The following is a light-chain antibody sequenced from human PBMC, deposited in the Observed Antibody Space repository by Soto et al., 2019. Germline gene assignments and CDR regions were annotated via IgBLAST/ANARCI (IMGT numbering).Light chain of an antibody. Sequence: EIALTQSPGTLSLSPGERATLSCRASQSVSSSYLAWYQQNPGQAPRLLIYGASSRATGIPDRFSGSGSGTDFTLSISRLEPEDFAVYYCQQYGRSPYTFGQGTKLEIK. V-gene: IGKV3-20*01. CDR3: QQYGRSPYT. CDR2: GAS. J-gene: IGKJ2*01. CDR1: QSVSSSY.